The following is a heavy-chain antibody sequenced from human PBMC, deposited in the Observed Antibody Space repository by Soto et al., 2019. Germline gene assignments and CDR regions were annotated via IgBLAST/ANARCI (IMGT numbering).Heavy chain of an antibody. V-gene: IGHV3-23*01. Sequence: PEGSLILSCAASGFTFSSYGMSWVRQAPGKGLEWVSAISGSGGSTYYADSVKGRFTISRDNSKNTLYLQMNSLRAEDTAVYYYAKDLGGLRFLEWSPALYGMDVWVQGTTVTVSS. J-gene: IGHJ6*02. CDR3: AKDLGGLRFLEWSPALYGMDV. CDR1: GFTFSSYG. CDR2: ISGSGGST. D-gene: IGHD3-3*01.